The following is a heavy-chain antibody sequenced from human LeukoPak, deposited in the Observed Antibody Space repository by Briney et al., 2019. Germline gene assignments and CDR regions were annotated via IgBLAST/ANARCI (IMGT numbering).Heavy chain of an antibody. CDR2: IYYRGNT. J-gene: IGHJ4*02. D-gene: IGHD5-18*01. V-gene: IGHV4-59*01. CDR3: TRGGYNYDSPPGDPFDY. Sequence: SETLSLTCTVSGGSISSYYWSWIRQPPGKGLEWIGHIYYRGNTNYNPSLKSRVTISVDMSKNQFSLKLSSVTAADTAVYYCTRGGYNYDSPPGDPFDYWGQGTLVTVSS. CDR1: GGSISSYY.